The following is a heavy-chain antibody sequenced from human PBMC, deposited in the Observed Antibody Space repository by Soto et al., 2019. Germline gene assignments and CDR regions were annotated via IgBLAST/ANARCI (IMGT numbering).Heavy chain of an antibody. CDR3: AKRGDRGYYMDV. CDR2: ISGSGGST. D-gene: IGHD3-10*01. J-gene: IGHJ6*03. V-gene: IGHV3-23*01. CDR1: GFTFSSYV. Sequence: EVQLLESGGGLVQPGGSLRLSCAASGFTFSSYVMSWVRQAPGKGLEWVSAISGSGGSTYYADSVKGRFTISRDNSKNTLYLQMNSLRAEDTAVYYCAKRGDRGYYMDVWGKGTTVTVSS.